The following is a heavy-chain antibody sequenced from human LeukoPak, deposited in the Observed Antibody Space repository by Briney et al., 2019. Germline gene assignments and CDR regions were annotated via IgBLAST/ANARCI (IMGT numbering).Heavy chain of an antibody. J-gene: IGHJ4*02. Sequence: PSETLSLTCTVSRGSISDYYYSWIRQPAGKGLEWIGRIYDTGSAHYNPSLKSRVTISVDKSKNHFYLRLTSVTGADTAMYYCARELPRGFNYARLDSWGQGTLVTVSS. CDR3: ARELPRGFNYARLDS. CDR2: IYDTGSA. D-gene: IGHD5-24*01. V-gene: IGHV4-4*07. CDR1: RGSISDYY.